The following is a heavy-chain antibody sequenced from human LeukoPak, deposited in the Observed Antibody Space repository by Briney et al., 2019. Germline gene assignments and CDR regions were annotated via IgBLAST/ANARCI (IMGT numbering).Heavy chain of an antibody. CDR2: VNTNTGNP. V-gene: IGHV7-4-1*02. CDR3: VSSDDTSGYFLY. CDR1: GYTFTNYP. D-gene: IGHD3-22*01. J-gene: IGHJ4*02. Sequence: ASVTVSCKTSGYTFTNYPINWVRQAPGQGLEWMGWVNTNTGNPTYAQGLTGRFVFSSDTSVSTAYLQISSLKPEDTAVYYCVSSDDTSGYFLYWGQGTLVTVSS.